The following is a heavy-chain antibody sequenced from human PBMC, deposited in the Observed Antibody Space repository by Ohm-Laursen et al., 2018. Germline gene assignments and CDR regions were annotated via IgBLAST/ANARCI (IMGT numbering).Heavy chain of an antibody. J-gene: IGHJ3*02. CDR1: GFTFSSYG. D-gene: IGHD5-24*01. Sequence: RSLRLSCSASGFTFSSYGMHWVRQAPGKGLEWVAVIWYDGSNKYYADSVKGRFTISRDNSKNTLYLQMNSLRAEDTALYYCAKGVEMATWDAFDIWGQGTMVTVSS. CDR3: AKGVEMATWDAFDI. V-gene: IGHV3-33*06. CDR2: IWYDGSNK.